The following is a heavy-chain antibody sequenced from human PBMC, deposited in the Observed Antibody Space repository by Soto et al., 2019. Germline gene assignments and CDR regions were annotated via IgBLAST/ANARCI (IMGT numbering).Heavy chain of an antibody. CDR1: DGSISSYY. J-gene: IGHJ4*02. Sequence: LXLTCMVSDGSISSYYGSWIRQPPGKGLEWIGYIYYSGSTNYNPSLKSRVTISVDTSKNQFSLKLSSVTAADTAVYYCARGTWLVPDYWGQGTLVTVSS. CDR3: ARGTWLVPDY. CDR2: IYYSGST. D-gene: IGHD6-19*01. V-gene: IGHV4-59*01.